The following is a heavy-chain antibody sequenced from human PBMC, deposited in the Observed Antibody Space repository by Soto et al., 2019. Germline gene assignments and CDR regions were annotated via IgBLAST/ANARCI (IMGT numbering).Heavy chain of an antibody. CDR3: ARHYLPVTGRAWWFDP. CDR1: GFSFSSYS. D-gene: IGHD6-19*01. CDR2: ISANSYHI. J-gene: IGHJ5*02. Sequence: PGGSLRLSCAASGFSFSSYSMNWVRQAPGKGLEWVSSISANSYHIYYADSVKGRFTISRDNAKNSLHLQMNSLRAEDTAVYYCARHYLPVTGRAWWFDPWGQGTLVTVSS. V-gene: IGHV3-21*01.